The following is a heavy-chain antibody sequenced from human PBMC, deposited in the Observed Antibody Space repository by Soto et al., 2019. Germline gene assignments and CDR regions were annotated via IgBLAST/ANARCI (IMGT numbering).Heavy chain of an antibody. CDR2: ISYDGSNK. V-gene: IGHV3-30-3*01. Sequence: GGSLRLSCAASGFTFSSYAMHWVRQAPGKGLEWVAVISYDGSNKYYADSVKGRFTISRDNSKNTLYLQMNSLRAEDTAVYYCARDPWTYMDYYDSSGYYHYFDYWGQGTLVTVSS. J-gene: IGHJ4*02. CDR3: ARDPWTYMDYYDSSGYYHYFDY. CDR1: GFTFSSYA. D-gene: IGHD3-22*01.